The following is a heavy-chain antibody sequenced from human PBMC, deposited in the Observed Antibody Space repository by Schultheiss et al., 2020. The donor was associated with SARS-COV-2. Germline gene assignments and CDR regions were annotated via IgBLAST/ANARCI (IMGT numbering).Heavy chain of an antibody. CDR3: ARVADGTHKNCSSTSCYATVYYYYGMDV. J-gene: IGHJ6*02. CDR1: GGSISSYY. CDR2: IYYSGST. V-gene: IGHV4-59*08. Sequence: SETLSLTCTVSGGSISSYYWSWIRQPPGKGLEWIGYIYYSGSTYYNPSLKSRVTISVDTSKNQFSLKLSSVTAADTAVYYCARVADGTHKNCSSTSCYATVYYYYGMDVWGQGTTVTVSS. D-gene: IGHD2-2*01.